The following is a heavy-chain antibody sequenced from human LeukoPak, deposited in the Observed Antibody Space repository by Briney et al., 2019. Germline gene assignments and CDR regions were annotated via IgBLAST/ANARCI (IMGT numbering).Heavy chain of an antibody. J-gene: IGHJ6*03. CDR3: ARDFPDSSGYYYYYYYMDV. CDR1: GFTVSSNY. D-gene: IGHD3-22*01. Sequence: GGSLRLSCAASGFTVSSNYMSWVRQAPGKGLEWVSVIYSGGSTYYAVSVKGRFTISRDNSKNTLYLQMNSLRAEDTAVYYCARDFPDSSGYYYYYYYMDVWGKGTTVTVSS. CDR2: IYSGGST. V-gene: IGHV3-53*01.